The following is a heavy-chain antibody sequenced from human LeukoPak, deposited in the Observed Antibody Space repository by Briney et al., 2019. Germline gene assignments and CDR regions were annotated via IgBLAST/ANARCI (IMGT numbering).Heavy chain of an antibody. CDR3: ARSAYLHRSGYYYDY. J-gene: IGHJ4*02. CDR1: GFTFSSYW. V-gene: IGHV3-74*01. Sequence: GGSLRLSCEASGFTFSSYWMHWVRQAPGEGLVWVSRINTDGTTTTYADSVKGRFTISRDNAKNTLYLQMSSLRVEDTAVYYCARSAYLHRSGYYYDYWGQGALVTVSS. D-gene: IGHD3-22*01. CDR2: INTDGTTT.